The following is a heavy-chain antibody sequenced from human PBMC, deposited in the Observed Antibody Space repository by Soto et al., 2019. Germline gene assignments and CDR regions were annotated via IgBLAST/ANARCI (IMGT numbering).Heavy chain of an antibody. CDR2: ISSGSGDNT. D-gene: IGHD3-3*01. Sequence: PGGSLRLSCAASGFSFSNHAMSWVRQAPGKGLEWVSGISSGSGDNTYYAASVKGRFTISRDNSKSTLYLQMNNLRAEDTALYFCAKRFTIVGVVKLSLDVDHWGQGTLVTVSS. CDR3: AKRFTIVGVVKLSLDVDH. CDR1: GFSFSNHA. J-gene: IGHJ4*02. V-gene: IGHV3-23*01.